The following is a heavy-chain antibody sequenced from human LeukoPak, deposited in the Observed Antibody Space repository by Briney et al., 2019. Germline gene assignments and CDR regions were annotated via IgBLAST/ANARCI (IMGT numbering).Heavy chain of an antibody. D-gene: IGHD3-10*01. J-gene: IGHJ4*02. Sequence: ASVKVSCKASGYTFTGYYMHWVRQAPGQGLEWMGWINPNSGGTNYAQKFQGRVTMTRDTSISTAYMELSRLRSDDTAVYYCARESYRITMVRGLIGHWGQGTLVTVSS. CDR2: INPNSGGT. CDR3: ARESYRITMVRGLIGH. V-gene: IGHV1-2*02. CDR1: GYTFTGYY.